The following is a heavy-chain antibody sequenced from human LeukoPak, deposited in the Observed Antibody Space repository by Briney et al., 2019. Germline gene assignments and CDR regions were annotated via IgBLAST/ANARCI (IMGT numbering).Heavy chain of an antibody. V-gene: IGHV1-18*01. CDR3: AGEGRTCSGGSCYSLYYYYYGMDV. D-gene: IGHD2-15*01. Sequence: ASVKVSCKASGYTFTSYGISWVRQAPGQGLEWMGWISAYNGNTNYAQKLRGRVTMTTDTSTSTAYMELRSLRSDDTAVYYCAGEGRTCSGGSCYSLYYYYYGMDVWGQGTTVTVSS. CDR2: ISAYNGNT. J-gene: IGHJ6*02. CDR1: GYTFTSYG.